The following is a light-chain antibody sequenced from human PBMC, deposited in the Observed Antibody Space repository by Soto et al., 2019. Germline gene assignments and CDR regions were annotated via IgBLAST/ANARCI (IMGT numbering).Light chain of an antibody. J-gene: IGLJ2*01. Sequence: QTVVTQEPSFSVSPGGTVTLTCGLSSGSVSTGYYPSWYQQTPGQAPRTLIYNTNTRSSGVPVRFSGSILGNKAALTITGAQADDESDYYCVLYMGSGISVFGGGTKLTVL. CDR2: NTN. V-gene: IGLV8-61*01. CDR1: SGSVSTGYY. CDR3: VLYMGSGISV.